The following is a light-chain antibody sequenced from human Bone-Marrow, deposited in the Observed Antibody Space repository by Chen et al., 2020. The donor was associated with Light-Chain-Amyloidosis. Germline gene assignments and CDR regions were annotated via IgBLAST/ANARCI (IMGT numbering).Light chain of an antibody. V-gene: IGLV3-21*02. J-gene: IGLJ3*02. Sequence: SYVLTHPSSVSVAPGHTATIACGGNNIGSTSVHWYQQTPGKAPLLVVYDDSDRPSGIPERLSGSNSGNTATLTISRVEAGDEADYYCQVWDRSSDRPVFGGGTKLTVL. CDR3: QVWDRSSDRPV. CDR2: DDS. CDR1: NIGSTS.